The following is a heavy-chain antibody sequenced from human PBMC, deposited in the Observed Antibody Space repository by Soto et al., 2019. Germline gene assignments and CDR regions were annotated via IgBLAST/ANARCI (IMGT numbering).Heavy chain of an antibody. V-gene: IGHV4-59*01. D-gene: IGHD3-10*01. CDR2: IYYSGST. CDR3: ARGDYYGSGSYYNEYYYYYGMDV. J-gene: IGHJ6*02. CDR1: GGSISSYY. Sequence: SETLSLTCTVSGGSISSYYWSWIRQPPGKGLEWIGYIYYSGSTNYNPSLKSRVTISVDTSKNQFSPKLSSVTAADTAVYYCARGDYYGSGSYYNEYYYYYGMDVWGQGTTVTVSS.